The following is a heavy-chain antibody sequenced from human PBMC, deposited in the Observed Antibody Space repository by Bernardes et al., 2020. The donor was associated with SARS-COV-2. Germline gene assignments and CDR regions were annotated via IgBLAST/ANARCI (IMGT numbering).Heavy chain of an antibody. Sequence: SETLSLTCTVSGGSISKYYWSWIRQPPGKGLEYIGFIYYTGTTNYNPSLKSRVTMSVDTSKNQFSLRLSSVTAADTAMYYCARPYSQQLVSPLDYWGQGTLVTVSS. CDR3: ARPYSQQLVSPLDY. J-gene: IGHJ4*02. V-gene: IGHV4-59*01. CDR2: IYYTGTT. CDR1: GGSISKYY. D-gene: IGHD6-13*01.